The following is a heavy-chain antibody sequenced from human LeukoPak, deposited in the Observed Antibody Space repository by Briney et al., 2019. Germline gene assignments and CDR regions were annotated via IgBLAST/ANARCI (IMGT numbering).Heavy chain of an antibody. CDR1: GGSISSTHW. V-gene: IGHV4-4*02. Sequence: SETLSLTCGVSGGSISSTHWWCWLRQPPGQGLEWIGEISLNGETKYNPSLNGRVTMSLDESRNQLSLDLTSVTAADTAIYYCSGESGAFCPFGYWGQGTLVIVPP. J-gene: IGHJ4*02. CDR3: SGESGAFCPFGY. D-gene: IGHD1-26*01. CDR2: ISLNGET.